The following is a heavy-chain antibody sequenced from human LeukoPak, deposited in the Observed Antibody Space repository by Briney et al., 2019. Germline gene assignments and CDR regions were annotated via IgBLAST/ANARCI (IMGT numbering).Heavy chain of an antibody. V-gene: IGHV1-18*01. CDR1: GYSFTHYV. CDR3: ARGSTPSPFDY. CDR2: ITIYNDKT. Sequence: ASVKVSCKASGYSFTHYVIIWLRQAPAQGLDWMGWITIYNDKTNYAQKLKGRVSMHTDTSTRTAYMELRRLRSDDTAVYYCARGSTPSPFDYWGQGTLVTVSS. J-gene: IGHJ4*02. D-gene: IGHD2-2*01.